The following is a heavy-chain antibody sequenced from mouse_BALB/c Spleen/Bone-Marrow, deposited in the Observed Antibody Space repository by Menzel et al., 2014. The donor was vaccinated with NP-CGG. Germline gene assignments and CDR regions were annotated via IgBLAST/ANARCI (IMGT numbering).Heavy chain of an antibody. CDR1: GYTLTDYA. Sequence: QVQLQQSGAELVRPGVSVKISCKGSGYTLTDYAMHWVKQSHAKSLEWIGVISTYYGDASYNQKFKGKATMTVDKSSSTAYMELARLTSEDSAIYYCAREGNGNLDYWGQGTTLTVSS. D-gene: IGHD2-1*01. J-gene: IGHJ2*01. V-gene: IGHV1S137*01. CDR3: AREGNGNLDY. CDR2: ISTYYGDA.